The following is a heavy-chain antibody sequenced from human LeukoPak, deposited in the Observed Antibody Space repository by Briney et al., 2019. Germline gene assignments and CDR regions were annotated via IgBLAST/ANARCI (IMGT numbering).Heavy chain of an antibody. CDR3: ASVYVMGYCSGGSCYSGLDY. D-gene: IGHD2-15*01. Sequence: SVEVSCKASGGTFSSYAISWVRQAPGQGLEWMGGIIPIFGTANYAQKFQGRVTITADKSTSTAYMELSSLRSEDTAVYYCASVYVMGYCSGGSCYSGLDYWGQGTLVTVSS. CDR2: IIPIFGTA. V-gene: IGHV1-69*06. CDR1: GGTFSSYA. J-gene: IGHJ4*02.